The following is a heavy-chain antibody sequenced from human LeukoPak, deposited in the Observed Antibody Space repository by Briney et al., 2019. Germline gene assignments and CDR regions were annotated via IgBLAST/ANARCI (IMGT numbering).Heavy chain of an antibody. CDR2: INPNSGGT. D-gene: IGHD1-1*01. V-gene: IGHV1-2*02. CDR3: ARTTGTLGEHLAPYYYYYGMDV. CDR1: GYTFTGYY. Sequence: ASVKVSCKASGYTFTGYYMHWVRQAPGQGLEWMGWINPNSGGTNYAQKFQGRVTMTRDTSISTAYMELSRLRSDDTAVYYCARTTGTLGEHLAPYYYYYGMDVWGQGTTVTVSS. J-gene: IGHJ6*02.